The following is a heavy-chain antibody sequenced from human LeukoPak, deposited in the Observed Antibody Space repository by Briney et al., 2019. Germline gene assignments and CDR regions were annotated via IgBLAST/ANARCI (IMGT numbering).Heavy chain of an antibody. D-gene: IGHD6-13*01. V-gene: IGHV4-30-4*08. CDR1: GGSISSGGYY. CDR3: ARVWYSSSCFDY. Sequence: SETLSLTCTVSGGSISSGGYYWSWIRQPPGAGLEWIGYIYYSGSTYYNPSLKSRVTISVDTSKNQFSLKLSSVTAADTAVYYCARVWYSSSCFDYWGQGTLVTVSS. CDR2: IYYSGST. J-gene: IGHJ4*02.